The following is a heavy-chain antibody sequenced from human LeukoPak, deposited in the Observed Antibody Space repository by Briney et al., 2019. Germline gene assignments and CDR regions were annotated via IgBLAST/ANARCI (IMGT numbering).Heavy chain of an antibody. CDR1: GFTFSSYW. CDR2: IKSKTDGGTT. V-gene: IGHV3-15*01. CDR3: TTTDAYYDSWSGYYKYYFDY. D-gene: IGHD3-3*01. Sequence: GGSLRLSCAASGFTFSSYWMHWVRQAPGKGLEWVGRIKSKTDGGTTDYAAPVKGRFTISRDDSKNTLYLQMNSLKTEDTAVYYCTTTDAYYDSWSGYYKYYFDYWGQGTLVTVSS. J-gene: IGHJ4*02.